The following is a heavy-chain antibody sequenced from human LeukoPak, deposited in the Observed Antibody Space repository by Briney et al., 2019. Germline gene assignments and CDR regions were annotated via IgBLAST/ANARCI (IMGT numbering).Heavy chain of an antibody. D-gene: IGHD1-26*01. V-gene: IGHV4-59*08. J-gene: IGHJ4*02. CDR1: GGSISGYY. Sequence: PSETLSLTCTVSGGSISGYYWSWIRQPPGKGLEWIGYVYYSGSTNYNPSLKSRVTISVGTSKNQFSLKLNSVTAADTAVYYCARYGGSPSNYFDYWGQGTLVTVSS. CDR2: VYYSGST. CDR3: ARYGGSPSNYFDY.